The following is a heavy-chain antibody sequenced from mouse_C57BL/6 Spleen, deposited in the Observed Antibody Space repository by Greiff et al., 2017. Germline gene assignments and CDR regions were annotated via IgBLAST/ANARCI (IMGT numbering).Heavy chain of an antibody. CDR2: ISRGGDYI. CDR1: GFTFSSYA. Sequence: DVKLVESGEGLVKPGGSLKLSCAASGFTFSSYAMSWVLQTPEKRLEWVAYISRGGDYIFYADTVKGRFTISRDTARNTLYLQMRSLKYEDTAMYYCTRDTLIYDGPEGAMDYWGQGTSVTVSS. V-gene: IGHV5-9-1*02. D-gene: IGHD2-3*01. CDR3: TRDTLIYDGPEGAMDY. J-gene: IGHJ4*01.